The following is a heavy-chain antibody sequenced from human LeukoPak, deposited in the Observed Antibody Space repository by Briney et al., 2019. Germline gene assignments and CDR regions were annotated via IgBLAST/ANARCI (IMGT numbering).Heavy chain of an antibody. V-gene: IGHV4-30-2*01. J-gene: IGHJ6*03. CDR1: GGSISSGGYY. CDR3: ARVLLYPGRYYYYYMDV. Sequence: SQTLSLTCTVSGGSISSGGYYWSWIRQPPGKGLEWIGYIYHSGSTYYNPSLKSRVTISVDRSKNQFSLKLSSVTAADTAVYYCARVLLYPGRYYYYYMDVWGKGTTVTVSS. CDR2: IYHSGST. D-gene: IGHD2-8*01.